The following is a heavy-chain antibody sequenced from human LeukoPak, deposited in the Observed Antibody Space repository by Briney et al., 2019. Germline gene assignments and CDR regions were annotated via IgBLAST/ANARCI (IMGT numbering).Heavy chain of an antibody. CDR3: ARHYTSRYFDWLSAIPHFDY. CDR1: GGSFSGYY. V-gene: IGHV4-39*01. D-gene: IGHD3-9*01. Sequence: SETLSLTCAVYGGSFSGYYWGWIRQPPGKGLEWIGSIYYSGSTYYNPSLKSRVTISVDTSKNQFSLKLSSVTAADTAVYYCARHYTSRYFDWLSAIPHFDYWGQGTLVTVSS. J-gene: IGHJ4*02. CDR2: IYYSGST.